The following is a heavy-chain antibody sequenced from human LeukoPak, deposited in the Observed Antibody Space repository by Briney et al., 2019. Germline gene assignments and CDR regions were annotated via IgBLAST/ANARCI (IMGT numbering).Heavy chain of an antibody. CDR1: GYTFTSYA. CDR3: ARDQDIVVVVAATRGGFDP. CDR2: INAGNGNT. V-gene: IGHV1-3*01. J-gene: IGHJ5*02. Sequence: ASVKVSCKASGYTFTSYAMHWVRQAPGQRLEWMGWINAGNGNTKYSQKFQGRVTTTRDTSASTAYMELSSLRSEDTAVYYCARDQDIVVVVAATRGGFDPWGQGTLVTVSS. D-gene: IGHD2-15*01.